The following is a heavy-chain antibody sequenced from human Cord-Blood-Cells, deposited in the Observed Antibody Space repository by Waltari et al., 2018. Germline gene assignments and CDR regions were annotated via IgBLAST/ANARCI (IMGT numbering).Heavy chain of an antibody. Sequence: QVQLQQWGAGLLKPSETLSLTCAVYGGSFSGYYWSWIRQPPGKGLELIGEINHSGSTNYNPSHKSRVTISVDTSKNQFSLKLSSVTAADTAVYYCARAVGSGSYIDYWGQGTLVTVSS. CDR3: ARAVGSGSYIDY. CDR2: INHSGST. J-gene: IGHJ4*02. D-gene: IGHD3-10*01. CDR1: GGSFSGYY. V-gene: IGHV4-34*01.